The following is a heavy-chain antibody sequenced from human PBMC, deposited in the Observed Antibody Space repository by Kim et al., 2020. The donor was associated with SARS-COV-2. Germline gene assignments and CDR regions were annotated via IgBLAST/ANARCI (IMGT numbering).Heavy chain of an antibody. Sequence: GGSLRLSCAASGFTFSSYWMSWVRQAPGKGLESVANIKQDASEKYYVDSVKGRFTISRDNAKNSLYLQMNSLRAEDTAVYYCARAGWYGSGTPGWFDPWGQGTLVTVSS. D-gene: IGHD3-10*01. V-gene: IGHV3-7*05. CDR1: GFTFSSYW. J-gene: IGHJ5*02. CDR2: IKQDASEK. CDR3: ARAGWYGSGTPGWFDP.